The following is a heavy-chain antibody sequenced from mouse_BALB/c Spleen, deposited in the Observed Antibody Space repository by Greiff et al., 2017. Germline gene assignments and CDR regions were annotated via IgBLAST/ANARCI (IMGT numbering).Heavy chain of an antibody. V-gene: IGHV3-6*02. J-gene: IGHJ4*01. Sequence: EVQLQESGPGLVKPSQSLSLTCSVTGYSITSGYYWNWIRQFPGNKLEWMGYISYDGSNNYNPSLKNRISITRDTSKNQFFLKLNSVTTEDTATYYCARTHYYYGMVDYWGQGTSVTVSS. D-gene: IGHD1-1*01. CDR3: ARTHYYYGMVDY. CDR2: ISYDGSN. CDR1: GYSITSGYY.